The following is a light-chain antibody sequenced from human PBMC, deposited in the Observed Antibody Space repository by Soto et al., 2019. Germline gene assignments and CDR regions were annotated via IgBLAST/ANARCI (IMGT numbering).Light chain of an antibody. V-gene: IGLV1-44*01. CDR2: SNS. CDR1: SSNIGSNT. J-gene: IGLJ2*01. Sequence: QSVLTQPPSASGTPGQRVTISCFGSSSNIGSNTINWYQHLPGTAPKLLIYSNSQRPSGVPDRFSGSKSGTSASLAISGLQSEDEADYYCAAWDDILNGMLIGGGTKLTVL. CDR3: AAWDDILNGML.